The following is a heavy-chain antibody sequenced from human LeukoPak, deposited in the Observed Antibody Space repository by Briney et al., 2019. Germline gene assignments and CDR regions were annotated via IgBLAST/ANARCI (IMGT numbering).Heavy chain of an antibody. CDR3: AKYPVYSYGKGPFDY. Sequence: GGCLRLSCAASGFTFSSYAMSWVRQAPGKGLEWVSAISGSGGSTYYADSVKGRFTISRDNSKNTLYLQMNSLRAEDTAVYYCAKYPVYSYGKGPFDYWGQGTLVTVSS. CDR1: GFTFSSYA. D-gene: IGHD5-18*01. CDR2: ISGSGGST. V-gene: IGHV3-23*01. J-gene: IGHJ4*02.